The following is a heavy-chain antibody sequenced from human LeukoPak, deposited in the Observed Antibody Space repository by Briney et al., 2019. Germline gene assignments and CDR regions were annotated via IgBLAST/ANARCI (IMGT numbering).Heavy chain of an antibody. Sequence: GASVKVSCKASGYTFTSYGISWVRQAPGQGLEWMGWISAYSGNTNYAQKLQGRVTMTTDTSTSTAYMELRSLRSDDTAVYYCARDAYYYDSSGYYYEYYYGMDVWGQGTTVTVSS. V-gene: IGHV1-18*01. CDR3: ARDAYYYDSSGYYYEYYYGMDV. CDR2: ISAYSGNT. D-gene: IGHD3-22*01. J-gene: IGHJ6*02. CDR1: GYTFTSYG.